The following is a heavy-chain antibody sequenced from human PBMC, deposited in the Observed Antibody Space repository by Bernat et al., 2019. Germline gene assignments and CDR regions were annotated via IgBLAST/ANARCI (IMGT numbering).Heavy chain of an antibody. CDR1: GFTFSDYY. CDR3: ARGTSTSAPYMDF. V-gene: IGHV3-11*05. J-gene: IGHJ6*03. CDR2: ISSSSYT. Sequence: QVQLVESGGGLVKPGGSLRLSCAASGFTFSDYYMSWIRKAQGKGLDWVSDISSSSYTNSADSVQGRFTISRDNAKHSLYLQLNRLRAEDPAVYYCARGTSTSAPYMDFWGKGTTVTVSS.